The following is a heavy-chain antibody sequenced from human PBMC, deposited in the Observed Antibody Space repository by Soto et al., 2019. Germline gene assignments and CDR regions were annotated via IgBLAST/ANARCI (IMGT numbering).Heavy chain of an antibody. CDR2: IYYSGST. V-gene: IGHV4-31*03. J-gene: IGHJ3*02. Sequence: TSETLSLPCTVSGCSISSGGYYWSWLRQHPGKGLEWIGYIYYSGSTYYNPSLKSRVTISVDTSKNQFSLKLSSVTAADTAVYYCARTRDEMLYYYGSGSYYSDAFDIWGQGTMVTVSS. CDR3: ARTRDEMLYYYGSGSYYSDAFDI. D-gene: IGHD3-10*01. CDR1: GCSISSGGYY.